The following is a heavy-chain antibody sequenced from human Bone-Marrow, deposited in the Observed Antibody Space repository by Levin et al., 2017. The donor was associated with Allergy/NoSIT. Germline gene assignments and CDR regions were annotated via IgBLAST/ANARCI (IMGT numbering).Heavy chain of an antibody. CDR1: GGSFSGYY. Sequence: ESLKISCAVYGGSFSGYYWNWIRQPPGKGLEWIGEINHSGSTNYNSSLKSRVTISVDTSNNQFSLKLSSVTAADTAVYYCARGGSGYSRGVTWGQGTLVTVSS. CDR2: INHSGST. D-gene: IGHD3-3*01. J-gene: IGHJ5*02. CDR3: ARGGSGYSRGVT. V-gene: IGHV4-34*01.